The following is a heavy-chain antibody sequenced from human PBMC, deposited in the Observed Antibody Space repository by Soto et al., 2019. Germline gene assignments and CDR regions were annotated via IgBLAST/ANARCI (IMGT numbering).Heavy chain of an antibody. V-gene: IGHV1-18*01. CDR3: ARDKTKGSSSWSPVGP. CDR1: GYTFTSYG. J-gene: IGHJ5*02. Sequence: ASVKVSCKASGYTFTSYGISWVRQAPGQGLEWMGWVTAYNDNTNYAQKFQGRVTMTTDTSTSTAYMELRSLRFDDTAVYYCARDKTKGSSSWSPVGPSGQGTLVTVSS. D-gene: IGHD6-6*01. CDR2: VTAYNDNT.